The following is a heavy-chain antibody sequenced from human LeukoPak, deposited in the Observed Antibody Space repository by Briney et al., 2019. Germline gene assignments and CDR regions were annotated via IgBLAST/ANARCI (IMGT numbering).Heavy chain of an antibody. Sequence: ETLSLTCTVSGGPISSYYWSWIRQPPGKGLEWNGYIFYSGSTNYNPSLKSRVTISVDTSKNQFSLKLSSVTAADTAVYYCASFYCSGGSCYQYFSYYYMDVWGKGTTVTISS. V-gene: IGHV4-59*08. CDR3: ASFYCSGGSCYQYFSYYYMDV. CDR2: IFYSGST. J-gene: IGHJ6*03. D-gene: IGHD2-15*01. CDR1: GGPISSYY.